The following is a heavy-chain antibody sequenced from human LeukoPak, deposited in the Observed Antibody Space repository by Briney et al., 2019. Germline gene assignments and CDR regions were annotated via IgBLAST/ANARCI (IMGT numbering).Heavy chain of an antibody. CDR3: ARVRSKYSFLDAFDI. J-gene: IGHJ3*02. CDR2: INHSGST. D-gene: IGHD5-18*01. V-gene: IGHV4-34*01. Sequence: PSETLSLTCAVYGGSFSGYYWSWIRQPPGKGLEWIGEINHSGSTNYNPSLKSRVTISVDTSKNQFSLKLSSVTAADTAVYYCARVRSKYSFLDAFDIWGQGTMVTVSS. CDR1: GGSFSGYY.